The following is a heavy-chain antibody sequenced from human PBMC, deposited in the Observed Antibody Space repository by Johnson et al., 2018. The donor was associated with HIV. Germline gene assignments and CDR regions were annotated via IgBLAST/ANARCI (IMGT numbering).Heavy chain of an antibody. Sequence: MQLVESGGGVVRPGGSLRLSCAASGFTFDDYGMSWVRQAPGKGLEWVSGINWHGGSTGYADSVKGRFTISRDNAKNSLYLQMNSLRGEDTALYYCARVQPVGGSYHDAFDIWGQGTMVTVSS. CDR3: ARVQPVGGSYHDAFDI. D-gene: IGHD1-1*01. CDR2: INWHGGST. V-gene: IGHV3-20*04. J-gene: IGHJ3*02. CDR1: GFTFDDYG.